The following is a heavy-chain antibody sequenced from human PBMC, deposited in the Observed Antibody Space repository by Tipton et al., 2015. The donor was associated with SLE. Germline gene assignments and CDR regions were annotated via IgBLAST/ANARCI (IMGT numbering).Heavy chain of an antibody. CDR3: ARGGTAGARFVAY. CDR1: GYSFSNYW. V-gene: IGHV5-51*03. J-gene: IGHJ4*02. Sequence: QLVQSGAEVKKPGESLKISCKGSGYSFSNYWIGWVRQMPGEGLEWMGIIYPADSDTKYSASFHGQVTISADKSINTAYLQWSSLKASDTARDDWARGGTAGARFVAYWGLGTLVTVSS. CDR2: IYPADSDT. D-gene: IGHD1-26*01.